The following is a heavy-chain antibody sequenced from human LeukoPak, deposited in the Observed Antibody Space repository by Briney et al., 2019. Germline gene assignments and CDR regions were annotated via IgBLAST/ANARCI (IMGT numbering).Heavy chain of an antibody. CDR3: ARASIYGSSSPFDY. Sequence: GGSLRLSCAAYGLNFDDYGMSWVRHTPGKGLEWVYGINWNGGSTGYADSVKGRFTISRDNAKNSLYLQMNSLRAEDTALYYCARASIYGSSSPFDYWGQGTLVTVSS. CDR1: GLNFDDYG. J-gene: IGHJ4*02. D-gene: IGHD6-6*01. CDR2: INWNGGST. V-gene: IGHV3-20*04.